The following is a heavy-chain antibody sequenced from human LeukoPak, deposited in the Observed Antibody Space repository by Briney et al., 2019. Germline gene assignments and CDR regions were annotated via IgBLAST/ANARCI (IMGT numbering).Heavy chain of an antibody. V-gene: IGHV4-59*08. CDR1: GGSISSYY. CDR3: ARVPETTAGIDY. J-gene: IGHJ4*02. CDR2: IYYSGST. D-gene: IGHD4-17*01. Sequence: SETLSLTCTVSGGSISSYYWSWIRQPPGKGLEWIGYIYYSGSTNYNPSLKSRVTISVDTSKNQFSLKLSSVTAADTAVYYCARVPETTAGIDYWGQGTLVTVSS.